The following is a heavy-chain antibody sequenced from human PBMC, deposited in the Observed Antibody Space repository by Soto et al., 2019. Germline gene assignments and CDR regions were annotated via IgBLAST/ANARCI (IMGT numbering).Heavy chain of an antibody. Sequence: QMQLQESGPGLVKPSETLSLTCTVSGGSVGSGSYYWSWIRQPPGKGLEWIGYVYYSGTTNYNHSLKSRVTISVDTSKNQFSLNVRSVTAAHTAVYYCARALHNWNFGLDPWGQGTLFTVSS. CDR1: GGSVGSGSYY. CDR2: VYYSGTT. J-gene: IGHJ5*02. CDR3: ARALHNWNFGLDP. D-gene: IGHD1-7*01. V-gene: IGHV4-61*01.